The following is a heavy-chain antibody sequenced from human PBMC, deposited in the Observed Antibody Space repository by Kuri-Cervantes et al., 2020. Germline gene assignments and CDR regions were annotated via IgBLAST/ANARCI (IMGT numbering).Heavy chain of an antibody. CDR1: GYTFTSYY. CDR3: ARDHGFWSGYYTVDP. V-gene: IGHV1-46*01. Sequence: ASVKVSCKASGYTFTSYYMHWVRQAPGQGLEWMGIINPSGGSTSYAQKFQGRVTMTRDTSTSTVYMELSSLRSEDTAVYYCARDHGFWSGYYTVDPWGQGTLVTVSS. D-gene: IGHD3-3*01. J-gene: IGHJ5*02. CDR2: INPSGGST.